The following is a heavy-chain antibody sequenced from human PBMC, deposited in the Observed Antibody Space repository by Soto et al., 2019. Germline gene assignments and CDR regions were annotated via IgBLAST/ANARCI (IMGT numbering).Heavy chain of an antibody. CDR1: GFTFSNYD. D-gene: IGHD2-2*01. CDR3: ARGACSSTSCLEV. J-gene: IGHJ6*04. CDR2: ISSSGSNT. Sequence: GGSLRLSCAASGFTFSNYDVSWVRQAPGKGLEWVSSISSSGSNTNYADSAKGRFTISRDNPKNTLYLQMNSLRAEDTALYYCARGACSSTSCLEVWGKGTTVTVSS. V-gene: IGHV3-23*01.